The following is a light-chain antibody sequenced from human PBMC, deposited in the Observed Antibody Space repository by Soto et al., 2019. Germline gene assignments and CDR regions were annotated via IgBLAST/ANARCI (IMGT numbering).Light chain of an antibody. CDR3: EKYNNAPRT. CDR1: QGISNY. Sequence: DIQMTQSPSSLSASVGDRVTITCRASQGISNYLAWYQQKPGKVPKLLIYAASTFQAGVTSRFSVSGSGTDFTLSISGLQPEDVATYYCEKYNNAPRTFGKGTKVEIK. CDR2: AAS. V-gene: IGKV1-27*01. J-gene: IGKJ1*01.